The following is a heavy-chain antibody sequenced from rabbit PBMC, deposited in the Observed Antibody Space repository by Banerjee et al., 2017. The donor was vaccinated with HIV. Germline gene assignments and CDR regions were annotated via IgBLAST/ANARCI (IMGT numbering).Heavy chain of an antibody. CDR2: IYNGDGST. CDR1: GFSLSRYW. V-gene: IGHV1S47*01. J-gene: IGHJ6*01. Sequence: QEQLGESGGDLVQPEGSLTLTCTASGFSLSRYWICWVRQAPGKGLEWIGCIYNGDGSTYYASWAKGRFTISRSTSLNTVTLQMTSLTVADTATYFCARWSSHWHMGLWGPGTLVTVS. CDR3: ARWSSHWHMGL. D-gene: IGHD3-1*01.